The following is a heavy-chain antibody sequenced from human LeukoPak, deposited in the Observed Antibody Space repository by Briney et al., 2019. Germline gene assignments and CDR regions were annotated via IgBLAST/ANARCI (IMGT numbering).Heavy chain of an antibody. CDR2: INPNSGST. J-gene: IGHJ5*02. Sequence: ASVKVSCEASGYTFTVYHMHWVRQAPGQGLEWMGWINPNSGSTNYAQKFQGRVTMTRDTSISTAYMELSSLRSDNTAVYYRASKVYTGMAYRRNSFYPWGQGTLVTVSS. CDR3: ASKVYTGMAYRRNSFYP. D-gene: IGHD5-18*01. V-gene: IGHV1-2*02. CDR1: GYTFTVYH.